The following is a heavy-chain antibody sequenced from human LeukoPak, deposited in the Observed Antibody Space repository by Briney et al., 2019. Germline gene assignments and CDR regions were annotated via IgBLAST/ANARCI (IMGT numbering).Heavy chain of an antibody. CDR3: AREKGPKSYYYGMDV. V-gene: IGHV1-2*02. J-gene: IGHJ6*02. Sequence: ASVKVSCKASGYTFTGYYMHWVRQAPGQGLEWMGWINPNSGGTNYAQKFQGRVTMTRDTSISTAYMELSRLRSDDTAVYYCAREKGPKSYYYGMDVWGQGTTVTVSS. CDR1: GYTFTGYY. CDR2: INPNSGGT.